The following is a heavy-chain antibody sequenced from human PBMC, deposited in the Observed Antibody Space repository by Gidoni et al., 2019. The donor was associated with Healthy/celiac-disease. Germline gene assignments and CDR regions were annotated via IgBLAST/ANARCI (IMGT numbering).Heavy chain of an antibody. V-gene: IGHV3-74*01. Sequence: EVQLVESGGGLVQPGGSLRLSCAASGFTFSSYWMHWVRQAPGKGLVWVSRINSDGSSTSYADSVKGRFTISRDNAKNTLYLQMNSLRAEDTAVYYCARDWEQVTMVRGVILGMDVWGQGTTVTVSS. CDR3: ARDWEQVTMVRGVILGMDV. D-gene: IGHD3-10*01. CDR2: INSDGSST. CDR1: GFTFSSYW. J-gene: IGHJ6*02.